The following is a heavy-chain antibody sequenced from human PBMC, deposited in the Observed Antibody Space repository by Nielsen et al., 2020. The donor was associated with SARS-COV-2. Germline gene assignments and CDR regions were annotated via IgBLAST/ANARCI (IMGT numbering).Heavy chain of an antibody. CDR2: INHGGTT. CDR1: GGSLSDDY. V-gene: IGHV4-34*01. J-gene: IGHJ3*01. Sequence: SETLSLTCAIYGGSLSDDYWSWIRQPPGKGLEWIGEINHGGTTTYSPSLKSRVTISVDTSNNQFSLKLTSVTAADTAVYFCATGNKIFDDAFDVWGQGALVTVSA. D-gene: IGHD1/OR15-1a*01. CDR3: ATGNKIFDDAFDV.